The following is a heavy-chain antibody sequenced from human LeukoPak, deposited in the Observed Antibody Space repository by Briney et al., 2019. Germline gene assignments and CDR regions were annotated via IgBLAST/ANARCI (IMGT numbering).Heavy chain of an antibody. J-gene: IGHJ4*02. V-gene: IGHV1-24*01. CDR1: GYTLTELS. Sequence: ASVTVSCKVSGYTLTELSMHWVRQAPGKGLEWMGGFDPEDGETIYAQKFQGRVTMTEDTSTDTAYMELSSLRSEDTAVYYCATPGTVTTFQGDYWGQGTLVTVSS. CDR2: FDPEDGET. CDR3: ATPGTVTTFQGDY. D-gene: IGHD4-17*01.